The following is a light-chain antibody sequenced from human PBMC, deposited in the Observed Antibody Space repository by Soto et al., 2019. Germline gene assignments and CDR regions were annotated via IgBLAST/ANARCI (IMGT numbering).Light chain of an antibody. Sequence: QAVVTQPPSVSGAPGQRVTISCTGSSSNIGAGHGVHWYQQLPGTAPKLLIYANINRPSGVPDRFSGSKSGTSASLAITGLQAEDEADYYCQSYDSSLSGVVFGGGTKLTVL. CDR1: SSNIGAGHG. CDR2: ANI. V-gene: IGLV1-40*01. J-gene: IGLJ2*01. CDR3: QSYDSSLSGVV.